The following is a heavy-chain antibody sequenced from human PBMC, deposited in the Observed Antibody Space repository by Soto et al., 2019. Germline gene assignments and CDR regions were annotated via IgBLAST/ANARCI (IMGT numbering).Heavy chain of an antibody. J-gene: IGHJ4*02. V-gene: IGHV3-74*01. D-gene: IGHD5-12*01. Sequence: GGSLRLSCAASGFTFSSYWMHWVRQAPGKGLVWVSRINSDGSSTSYADSVKGRFTISRDNAKNTLYLQMNSLRAEDTAVYYCAGYGEYSGYDSSFDYWGQGTLVTVSS. CDR3: AGYGEYSGYDSSFDY. CDR2: INSDGSST. CDR1: GFTFSSYW.